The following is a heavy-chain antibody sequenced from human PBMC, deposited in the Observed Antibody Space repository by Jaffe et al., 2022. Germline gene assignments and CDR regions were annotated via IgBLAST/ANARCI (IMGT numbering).Heavy chain of an antibody. CDR1: GYSISSGYY. J-gene: IGHJ4*02. V-gene: IGHV4-38-2*01. CDR3: ARLDLGYCSGGSCPLFDY. D-gene: IGHD2-15*01. Sequence: QVQLQESGPGLVKPSETLSLTCAVSGYSISSGYYWGWIRQPPGKGLEWIGSIYHSGSTYYNPSLKSRVTISVDTSKNQFSLKLSSVTAADTAVYYCARLDLGYCSGGSCPLFDYWGQGTLVTVSS. CDR2: IYHSGST.